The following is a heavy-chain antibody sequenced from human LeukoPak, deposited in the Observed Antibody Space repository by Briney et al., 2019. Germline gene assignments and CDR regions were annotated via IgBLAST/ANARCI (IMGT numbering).Heavy chain of an antibody. CDR3: ATDKRLQGSRTPGAEYFQH. Sequence: GRSLRLSCAASGFTFSSYAMHWVRQAPGKGLEWVAVISYDGSNKYYADSVKGRFTISRDNSKNTLYLQMNSLRAEDTAVYYCATDKRLQGSRTPGAEYFQHWGQGTLVTVSS. J-gene: IGHJ1*01. CDR1: GFTFSSYA. V-gene: IGHV3-30-3*01. D-gene: IGHD4-11*01. CDR2: ISYDGSNK.